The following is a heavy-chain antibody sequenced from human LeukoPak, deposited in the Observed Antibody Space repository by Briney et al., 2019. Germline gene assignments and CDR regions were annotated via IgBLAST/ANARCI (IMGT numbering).Heavy chain of an antibody. D-gene: IGHD5-24*01. J-gene: IGHJ4*02. Sequence: SGTLSLTCTVSGGSISSGSYYWSWIRQPAGKGLEWIGRIYTSGSTNYNPSLKSRVTISVDTSKNQFSLKLNSVTAADTAVYYCARGRDGYNFLNRGEYYYFDYWGQGTLVTVSS. CDR2: IYTSGST. V-gene: IGHV4-61*02. CDR3: ARGRDGYNFLNRGEYYYFDY. CDR1: GGSISSGSYY.